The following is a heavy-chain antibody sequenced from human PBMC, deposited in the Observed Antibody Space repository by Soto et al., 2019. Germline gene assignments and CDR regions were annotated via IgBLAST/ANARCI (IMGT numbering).Heavy chain of an antibody. CDR3: ASHWMDYYDSSGYYYSPYYFDY. CDR1: GGSISSSSYY. V-gene: IGHV4-39*01. J-gene: IGHJ4*02. CDR2: IYYSGST. D-gene: IGHD3-22*01. Sequence: PSETLSLTCTVSGGSISSSSYYWGWIRQPPGKGLEWIGSIYYSGSTYYNPSLKSRVTISVDTSKNQFSLKLSSVTAADTAVYYCASHWMDYYDSSGYYYSPYYFDYWGQGTLVTVSS.